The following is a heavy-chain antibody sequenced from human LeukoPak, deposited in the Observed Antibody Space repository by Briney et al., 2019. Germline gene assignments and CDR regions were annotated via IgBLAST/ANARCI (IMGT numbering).Heavy chain of an antibody. V-gene: IGHV1-58*01. CDR2: IVVGSGTT. CDR3: AADVIPGPKGFDP. J-gene: IGHJ5*02. Sequence: SVKVSCKTSVITYTHLAVQWLRQARGQRLEWIGWIVVGSGTTKYAQKFQERVTITRDMSTSTAYIELSSLRSEDTAVYYCAADVIPGPKGFDPWGQGTLVTVSS. CDR1: VITYTHLA. D-gene: IGHD2-21*01.